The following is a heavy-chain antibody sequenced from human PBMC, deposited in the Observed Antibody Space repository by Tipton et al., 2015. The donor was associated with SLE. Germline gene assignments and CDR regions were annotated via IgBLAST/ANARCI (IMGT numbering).Heavy chain of an antibody. D-gene: IGHD6-13*01. V-gene: IGHV4-34*03. J-gene: IGHJ4*02. CDR1: GGSLSGYW. CDR3: TGVGSGPGTDY. Sequence: TLSLTCTVYGGSLSGYWWSWIRQSPGKGLEWVGEIYPTGRTDYNPSLMSRVTISADTSKNQFSLDLRSVTAADTAVYYCTGVGSGPGTDYWGQGTLVTVSS. CDR2: IYPTGRT.